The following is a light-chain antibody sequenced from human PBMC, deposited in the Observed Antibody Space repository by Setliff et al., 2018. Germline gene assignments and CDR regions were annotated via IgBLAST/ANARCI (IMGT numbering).Light chain of an antibody. CDR1: SSDVSDYTF. V-gene: IGLV2-14*03. CDR2: DVN. Sequence: QSALAQPASVSGSPGQSITIACTGLSSDVSDYTFVSWYQQHPGKAPKLIISDVNNRPSGFSNRFSGSKSGSTASLTISGLQPEDEADYYCSSNTNSDTLFVFGGGTKGTVL. CDR3: SSNTNSDTLFV. J-gene: IGLJ2*01.